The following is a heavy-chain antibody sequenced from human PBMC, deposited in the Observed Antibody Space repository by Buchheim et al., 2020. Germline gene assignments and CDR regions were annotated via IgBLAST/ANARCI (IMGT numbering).Heavy chain of an antibody. Sequence: QEQLQQWGAGLLKPSETLSLTCAVYVGSFSDYFWSWIRQPPGKGLEWIGEINHRGSTDYNPSLKSRVTISLDTTKNRFSLQLSSVTAADTAVYYCARGFFSNYGDYGVDYYGMDVWGQGTT. J-gene: IGHJ6*02. CDR2: INHRGST. D-gene: IGHD4-17*01. CDR3: ARGFFSNYGDYGVDYYGMDV. V-gene: IGHV4-34*01. CDR1: VGSFSDYF.